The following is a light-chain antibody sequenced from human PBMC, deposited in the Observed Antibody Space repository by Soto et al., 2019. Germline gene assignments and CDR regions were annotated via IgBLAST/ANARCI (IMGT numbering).Light chain of an antibody. CDR1: QAISYY. Sequence: DIQMTQSPSSLSASVGDRVTISCRASQAISYYLGWYQQRPGKAPRLLIYAASTLQSGVRSRFGGSGSGTDFNLTLSSRQPEDVATYYFQIYNSASFTFGPRTQVHIK. V-gene: IGKV1-27*01. CDR3: QIYNSASFT. CDR2: AAS. J-gene: IGKJ3*01.